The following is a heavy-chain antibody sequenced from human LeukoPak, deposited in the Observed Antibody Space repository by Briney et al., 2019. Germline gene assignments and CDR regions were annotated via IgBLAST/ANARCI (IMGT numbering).Heavy chain of an antibody. CDR2: INPSGGST. D-gene: IGHD4-17*01. V-gene: IGHV1-46*01. J-gene: IGHJ4*02. CDR1: GYTFTSYY. Sequence: ASVKVSCKASGYTFTSYYMHWVRQAPGQGLEWMGIINPSGGSTSYAQKFQGRVTMTRDTSTSTVYMELSSLRPEDTAVYYCARASRRLRTFDYWGQGTLVTVSS. CDR3: ARASRRLRTFDY.